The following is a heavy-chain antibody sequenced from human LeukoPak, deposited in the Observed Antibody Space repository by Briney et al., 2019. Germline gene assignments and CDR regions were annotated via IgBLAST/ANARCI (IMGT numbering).Heavy chain of an antibody. CDR2: ISGSSGST. J-gene: IGHJ4*02. Sequence: GGSLRLSCAASGFTFSRYAMSWVRQAPGKGLEWVSTISGSSGSTYYADSVKGRFTISGDNSKNTLYLQMFSLRAEDTAVYYCAKAVGRFGEFSYWGQGNLVTVSS. CDR3: AKAVGRFGEFSY. D-gene: IGHD3-10*01. CDR1: GFTFSRYA. V-gene: IGHV3-23*01.